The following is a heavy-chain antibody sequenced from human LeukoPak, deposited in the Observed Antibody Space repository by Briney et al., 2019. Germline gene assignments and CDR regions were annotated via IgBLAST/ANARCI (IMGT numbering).Heavy chain of an antibody. D-gene: IGHD1-26*01. CDR3: ARDDVGPNTYDI. CDR1: GFALANDY. CDR2: TNPDATTT. J-gene: IGHJ3*02. Sequence: GGSLRLSCVASGFALANDYMHWGRQPPGRGLVWVSHTNPDATTTRYADSVKGRFPVSRDDAKNTLYLEMGSLRAEDTAVYYCARDDVGPNTYDIWGQGTVVTVSS. V-gene: IGHV3-74*01.